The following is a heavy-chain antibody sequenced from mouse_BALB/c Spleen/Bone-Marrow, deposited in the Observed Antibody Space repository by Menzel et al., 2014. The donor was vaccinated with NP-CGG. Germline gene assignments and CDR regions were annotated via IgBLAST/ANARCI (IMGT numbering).Heavy chain of an antibody. Sequence: QVQLQQPGAELAKPGASVKMSCKASGYTFTSYWMHWVKQRPGQGLEWIGYINPSTTYSAYNQKFKDKATLTADKSSSTAYMQLSSLTSEDSAVYYCALYYRYDYFAYWGQGTTLTVSS. CDR1: GYTFTSYW. J-gene: IGHJ2*01. V-gene: IGHV1-7*01. D-gene: IGHD2-14*01. CDR3: ALYYRYDYFAY. CDR2: INPSTTYS.